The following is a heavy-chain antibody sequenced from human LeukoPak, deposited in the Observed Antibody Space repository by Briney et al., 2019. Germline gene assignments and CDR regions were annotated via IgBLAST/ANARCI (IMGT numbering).Heavy chain of an antibody. CDR2: IYYRGST. D-gene: IGHD3-22*01. J-gene: IGHJ4*02. Sequence: PSETLSLTYTVSGGSISSYYWGWIRQPPGKGLEWIGSIYYRGSTNDNPSLKSRVTISVDTSKNQFSLKLTSVTAADTAVYYCARRGHYYDTSGYYYFDYWGQGTLVTVSS. CDR1: GGSISSYY. CDR3: ARRGHYYDTSGYYYFDY. V-gene: IGHV4-39*01.